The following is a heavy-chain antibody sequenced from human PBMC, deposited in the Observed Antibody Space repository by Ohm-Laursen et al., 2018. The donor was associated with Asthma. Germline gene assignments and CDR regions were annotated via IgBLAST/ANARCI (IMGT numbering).Heavy chain of an antibody. V-gene: IGHV3-11*06. D-gene: IGHD6-13*01. CDR2: ISTSSTFT. J-gene: IGHJ4*02. CDR3: ARGAGIAADRRFH. Sequence: SLRLSCSASGFAFSDYYMGWIRQAPGKGLEWLSYISTSSTFTSYADSVKGRFTISRDNAKNSLFLQMNTLRAEDSAVYYCARGAGIAADRRFHWGQGTLVTVSS. CDR1: GFAFSDYY.